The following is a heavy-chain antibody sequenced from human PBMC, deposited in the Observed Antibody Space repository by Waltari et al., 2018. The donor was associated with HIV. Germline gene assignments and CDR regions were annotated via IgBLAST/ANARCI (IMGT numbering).Heavy chain of an antibody. CDR2: INQDGSEK. V-gene: IGHV3-7*01. J-gene: IGHJ3*02. CDR3: AGEMPTIIGDAFDI. CDR1: GIFFSTSW. D-gene: IGHD3-16*02. Sequence: VQLVESGGGLVQPGGSLGPACAASGIFFSTSWLNWVRQAPGKGLEWVANINQDGSEKYYVDSVKGRFTISRDNAKNSLYLQMNNLRAEDTAVYYCAGEMPTIIGDAFDIWGQGTMVTISS.